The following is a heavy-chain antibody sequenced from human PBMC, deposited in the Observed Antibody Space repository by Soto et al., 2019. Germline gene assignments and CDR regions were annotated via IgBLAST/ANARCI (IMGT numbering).Heavy chain of an antibody. V-gene: IGHV3-74*01. J-gene: IGHJ6*03. D-gene: IGHD5-18*01. Sequence: GGSLRLSCAASGFTFSTYWIRWVRQAPGKGLVWVSLINSDGRSTDYADSVKGRFTISRDNAKNTLYLQMNSLRADDTAVYYCARVRPGYSYGGIPGYYYSMHVSGKGPTVTLSS. CDR2: INSDGRST. CDR3: ARVRPGYSYGGIPGYYYSMHV. CDR1: GFTFSTYW.